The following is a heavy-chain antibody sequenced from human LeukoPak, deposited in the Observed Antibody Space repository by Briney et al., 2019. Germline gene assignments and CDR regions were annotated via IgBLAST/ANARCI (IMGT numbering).Heavy chain of an antibody. D-gene: IGHD5-12*01. CDR1: GGSINGGSYY. V-gene: IGHV4-61*09. CDR2: IFTTGST. Sequence: MPSETLSLTCSVSGGSINGGSYYWSWIRQPAGKPLEWIGHIFTTGSTSYNPSLRTRVTISEDSSKDQFSLNLKSVTAADTAVYYCARYSGYDNNWFDPWGQGTLVTVSS. J-gene: IGHJ5*02. CDR3: ARYSGYDNNWFDP.